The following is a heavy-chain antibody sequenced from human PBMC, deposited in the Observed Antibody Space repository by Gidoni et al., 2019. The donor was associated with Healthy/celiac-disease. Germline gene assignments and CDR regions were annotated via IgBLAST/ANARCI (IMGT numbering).Heavy chain of an antibody. CDR2: INPNSGGT. CDR1: GYTFPGYY. V-gene: IGHV1-2*02. J-gene: IGHJ4*02. CDR3: ARDVGYSSGWYYFDY. D-gene: IGHD6-19*01. Sequence: QVQLVPSGAEVKKPGASLKVSCTASGYTFPGYYMHWVRQAPGQGLEWMGWINPNSGGTNYAQKFQGRVTMTRDTSISTAYMELSRLRSDDTAVYYCARDVGYSSGWYYFDYWGQGTLVTVSS.